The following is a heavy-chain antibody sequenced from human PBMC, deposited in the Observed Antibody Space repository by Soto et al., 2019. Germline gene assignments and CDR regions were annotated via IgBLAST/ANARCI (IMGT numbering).Heavy chain of an antibody. J-gene: IGHJ4*01. CDR3: TTDSRTTMPEVRFDY. Sequence: GGSLRLSCAASGFPFSNAWINWVRQTPGTGLQWVGRVKSKTDGGSADYAAPVKGRFAVSRDDSKSIVYLQMNSVKIEDTGVYYCTTDSRTTMPEVRFDYWGHGTLVTVSS. V-gene: IGHV3-15*07. D-gene: IGHD3-10*01. CDR1: GFPFSNAW. CDR2: VKSKTDGGSA.